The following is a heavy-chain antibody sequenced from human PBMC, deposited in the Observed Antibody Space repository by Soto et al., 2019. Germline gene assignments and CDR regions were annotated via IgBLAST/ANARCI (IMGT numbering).Heavy chain of an antibody. V-gene: IGHV4-30-4*01. CDR3: VRTARQGAVDPHSLDR. J-gene: IGHJ5*02. Sequence: PSETLSLTCTVSGASIRSTDYYWSWIRQAPGKGLEWIGYVYYTGSTYYNPSLMSRLTISVDKSKNQLSLKLTSVTAAETAVYYCVRTARQGAVDPHSLDRSGQGTQVTVS. CDR2: VYYTGST. D-gene: IGHD2-21*02. CDR1: GASIRSTDYY.